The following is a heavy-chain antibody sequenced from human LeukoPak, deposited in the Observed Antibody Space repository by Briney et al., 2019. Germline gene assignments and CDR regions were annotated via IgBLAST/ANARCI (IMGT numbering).Heavy chain of an antibody. CDR2: INHSGST. CDR1: GGSFSGYY. Sequence: PSETLSLTCAVYGGSFSGYYWSWIRQPPGKGLEWIGEINHSGSTNYNPSLKSRVPISVDTSKNQFSLKLSSVTAADTAVYYCARGSNYYDSSGPYYFDYWGQGTLVTVSS. V-gene: IGHV4-34*01. CDR3: ARGSNYYDSSGPYYFDY. J-gene: IGHJ4*02. D-gene: IGHD3-22*01.